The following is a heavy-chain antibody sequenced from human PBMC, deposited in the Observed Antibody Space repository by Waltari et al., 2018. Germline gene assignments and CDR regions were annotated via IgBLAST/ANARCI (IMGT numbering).Heavy chain of an antibody. Sequence: EVQLLESGGGLVQPGGSLRLSCAASGFTFSSYAMSWVRQAPGKWLEWVSAISGSGGSTYYADAVKGRFTISRDNSKNTLYLQMNSLRAEDTAVYYCAKDLSYNFGGLVYWGQGTLVTVSS. CDR3: AKDLSYNFGGLVY. J-gene: IGHJ4*02. CDR1: GFTFSSYA. V-gene: IGHV3-23*01. D-gene: IGHD1-20*01. CDR2: ISGSGGST.